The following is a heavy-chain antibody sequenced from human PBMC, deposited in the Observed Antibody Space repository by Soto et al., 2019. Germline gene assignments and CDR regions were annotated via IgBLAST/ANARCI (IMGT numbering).Heavy chain of an antibody. CDR1: GLAFSTHW. CDR3: AKEYGSTWIDH. CDR2: INQDGTGK. J-gene: IGHJ4*02. Sequence: PGGSLRLSCAASGLAFSTHWMTWVRQAPGKGLEWVANINQDGTGKYYVDSVKGRFTISRDNSRNTLFLQLNSLRDEDTAVYYCAKEYGSTWIDHWGQGTPVTVSS. D-gene: IGHD6-13*01. V-gene: IGHV3-7*01.